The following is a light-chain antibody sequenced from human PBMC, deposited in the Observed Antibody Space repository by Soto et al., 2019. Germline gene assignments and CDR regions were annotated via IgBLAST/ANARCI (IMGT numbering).Light chain of an antibody. V-gene: IGKV1-6*01. CDR1: QGIRTD. J-gene: IGKJ1*01. CDR2: AAS. CDR3: LQDYNYPWT. Sequence: AIPMTKSPSSLSASVGDRVTITCRARQGIRTDLGWYQQKPGKAPKLLIYAASSLQSGGASRFSGSGSGTDFTLTISSLQPEDFATYYCLQDYNYPWTFGQGTKVEIK.